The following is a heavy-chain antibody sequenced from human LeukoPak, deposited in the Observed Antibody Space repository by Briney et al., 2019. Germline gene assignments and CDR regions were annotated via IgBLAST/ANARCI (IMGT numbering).Heavy chain of an antibody. CDR1: GGSFSGYY. CDR3: ARRNSIAAVRPGCYFDY. Sequence: PSETLSLTCAVYGGSFSGYYWSWIRQPPGKGLEWIGEINHSGSTNYNPSLKSRVTISVDTSKNQFSLKLSSVTAADTAVYYCARRNSIAAVRPGCYFDYRGQGTLVTVSS. J-gene: IGHJ4*02. D-gene: IGHD6-6*01. V-gene: IGHV4-34*01. CDR2: INHSGST.